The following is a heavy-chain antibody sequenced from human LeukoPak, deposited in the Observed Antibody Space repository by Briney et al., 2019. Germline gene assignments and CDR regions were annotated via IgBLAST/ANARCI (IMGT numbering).Heavy chain of an antibody. V-gene: IGHV3-30*02. Sequence: GGSLRLSCAASGFIFSNYGMHWVRQAPGKGLEWVAFIRYDESNKFYADSVKGRFTISRDNSKNILFLQMNSLRAEDTAVYYCATMQWLEGVDWFDPWGRGTLVTVSS. CDR3: ATMQWLEGVDWFDP. CDR2: IRYDESNK. J-gene: IGHJ5*02. CDR1: GFIFSNYG. D-gene: IGHD6-19*01.